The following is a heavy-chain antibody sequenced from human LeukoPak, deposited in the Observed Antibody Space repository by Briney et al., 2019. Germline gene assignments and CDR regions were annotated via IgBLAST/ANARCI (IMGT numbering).Heavy chain of an antibody. Sequence: GGSLRLSCAASGFTFSSYWMSWVRQAPGKGLEWVANIKQDGSEKYYVDSVKGRFTISRDNAKNTLYLQMNSLRPEDTAVYYCARVVTQGYYYYGMDVWGQGTTVTVSS. CDR2: IKQDGSEK. CDR1: GFTFSSYW. J-gene: IGHJ6*02. V-gene: IGHV3-7*01. CDR3: ARVVTQGYYYYGMDV.